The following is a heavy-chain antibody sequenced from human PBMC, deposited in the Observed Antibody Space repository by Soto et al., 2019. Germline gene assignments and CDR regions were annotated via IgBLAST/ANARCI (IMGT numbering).Heavy chain of an antibody. Sequence: QVQLVQSGAEVKKPGASVKVSCKASGYTFTSYGISWVRQAPGQGLEWMGWISAYNGNTNYAQKLQGRVTMTTDTATSPAYIELRSLRSDDTAVYYCESRLCRGAFYEPSGYWGQGNLVNVSS. D-gene: IGHD2-2*01. V-gene: IGHV1-18*01. CDR1: GYTFTSYG. CDR3: ESRLCRGAFYEPSGY. J-gene: IGHJ4*02. CDR2: ISAYNGNT.